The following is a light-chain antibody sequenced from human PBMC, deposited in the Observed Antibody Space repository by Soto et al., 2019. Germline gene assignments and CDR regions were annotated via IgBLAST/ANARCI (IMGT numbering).Light chain of an antibody. J-gene: IGKJ1*01. CDR3: QHYNPYSGP. CDR2: DAS. Sequence: DIQLTQSPSALAASVGDRVTITCRASQSISSWLAWYQQKPGKAPKLLIYDASSLESGVPSRFSGSGSGTEFTLTITSLQPDDFATYYCQHYNPYSGPFGQGTTGDIK. V-gene: IGKV1-5*01. CDR1: QSISSW.